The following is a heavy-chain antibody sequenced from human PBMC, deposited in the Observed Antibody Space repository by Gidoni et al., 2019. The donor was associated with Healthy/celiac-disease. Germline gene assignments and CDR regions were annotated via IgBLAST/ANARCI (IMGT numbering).Heavy chain of an antibody. CDR1: GYTFPSYY. CDR3: ARVGQLWLHVYFDY. Sequence: QVQLLQSGAAVKQPGASVTVSCQASGYTFPSYYMHWVRQAPGQGLEWMGIINPSGGSTSYAQKFQGRVTMTRDTSTSTVYMELSSLRSEDTAVYYCARVGQLWLHVYFDYWGQGTLVTVSS. D-gene: IGHD5-18*01. CDR2: INPSGGST. J-gene: IGHJ4*02. V-gene: IGHV1-46*01.